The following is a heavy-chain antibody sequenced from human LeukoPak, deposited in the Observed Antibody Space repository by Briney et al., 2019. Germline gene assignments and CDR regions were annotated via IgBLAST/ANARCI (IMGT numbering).Heavy chain of an antibody. D-gene: IGHD3-22*01. CDR3: ARGYDSSGYYYLDY. CDR2: MNPNSGNT. V-gene: IGHV1-8*03. J-gene: IGHJ4*02. Sequence: ASVKVSCKASGYTFTSYDINWVRQATGQGLEWMGWMNPNSGNTGYAQKFQGRVTITRNTSISTAYMELSSLRSEDTAVYYCARGYDSSGYYYLDYWGQGTLVTVSS. CDR1: GYTFTSYD.